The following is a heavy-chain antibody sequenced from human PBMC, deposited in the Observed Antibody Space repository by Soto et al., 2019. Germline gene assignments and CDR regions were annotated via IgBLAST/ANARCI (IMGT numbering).Heavy chain of an antibody. V-gene: IGHV3-15*01. D-gene: IGHD3-10*01. CDR3: TTGLYYYGSGSYYPSYGMDV. J-gene: IGHJ6*02. Sequence: RLSCAASGFTFSNAWMSWVRQAPGKGLEWVGRIKSKTDGGTTDYATPVKGRFTISRDDSKNTLYLQMNSLKTEDTAVYYCTTGLYYYGSGSYYPSYGMDVWGQGTTVTVSS. CDR1: GFTFSNAW. CDR2: IKSKTDGGTT.